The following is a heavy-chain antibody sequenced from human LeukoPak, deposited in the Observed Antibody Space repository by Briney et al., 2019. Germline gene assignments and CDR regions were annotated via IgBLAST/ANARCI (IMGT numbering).Heavy chain of an antibody. CDR3: ARDSDSKQWPIYYYYYGMDV. CDR1: GFTFSSYA. CDR2: ISYDGSNK. V-gene: IGHV3-30-3*01. Sequence: PGGSLRLSCAASGFTFSSYAMHWVRQAPGKGLEWVAVISYDGSNKYYADSVKGRFTISRDNSKNTLYLQMNSLRAEDTAVYYCARDSDSKQWPIYYYYYGMDVWGQGTTVTVSS. D-gene: IGHD6-19*01. J-gene: IGHJ6*02.